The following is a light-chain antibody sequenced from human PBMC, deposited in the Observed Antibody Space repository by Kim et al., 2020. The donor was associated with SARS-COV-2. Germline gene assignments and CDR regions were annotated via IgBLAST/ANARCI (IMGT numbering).Light chain of an antibody. V-gene: IGKV1-5*03. J-gene: IGKJ2*02. CDR3: QQYKSYPCT. CDR2: TAS. Sequence: DIQMTQSPSTLSASVGDRVTITCRASQNIISRLAWYQQKPGKAPKPLIYTASSLESGVPSRFSGSGSGTDFTLTISSLQPDDFASYYCQQYKSYPCTFGQGTNLEI. CDR1: QNIISR.